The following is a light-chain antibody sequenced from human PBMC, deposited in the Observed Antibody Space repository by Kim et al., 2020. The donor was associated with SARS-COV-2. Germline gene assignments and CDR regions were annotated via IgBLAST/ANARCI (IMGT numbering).Light chain of an antibody. Sequence: APGKKARLACGGNNIGSKSEHWYRQKPGKAPVLVVYDDSDRPSGIHERFSGSNSGNTATLTISRVEAGDETDYYCRVWDSSSTLVVFGAGTQLTVL. V-gene: IGLV3-21*03. CDR3: RVWDSSSTLVV. J-gene: IGLJ2*01. CDR1: NIGSKS. CDR2: DDS.